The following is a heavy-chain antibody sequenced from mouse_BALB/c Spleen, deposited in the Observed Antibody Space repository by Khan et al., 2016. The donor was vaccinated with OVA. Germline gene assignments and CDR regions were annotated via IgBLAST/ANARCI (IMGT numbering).Heavy chain of an antibody. CDR2: INSDGYYT. CDR3: ASHLTGSFAY. J-gene: IGHJ3*01. Sequence: EVQRVESGGDLVKPGGFLRLSCAASGFTFSTYAMSWVRQPPDKRLEWIATINSDGYYTYYPDTVKGRFTISRNNAENTLYLQMSSLKSEDTAIYYWASHLTGSFAYWGQGTLVTVSA. D-gene: IGHD4-1*01. V-gene: IGHV5-6*01. CDR1: GFTFSTYA.